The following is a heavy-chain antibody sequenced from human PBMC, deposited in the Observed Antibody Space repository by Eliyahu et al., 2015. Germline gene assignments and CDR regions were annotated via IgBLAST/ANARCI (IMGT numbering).Heavy chain of an antibody. CDR3: ARERGYCSNGVCPYYFDY. V-gene: IGHV1-46*01. Sequence: QVQLVQSGAXVKKPGASVXVSCXASGYTFTXYYXXWVRQAPGQGLEXMGIVTPSGSGTRSAQKFQGRVTLTSDTSTSTVYMELSSLRSDDTAVYYCARERGYCSNGVCPYYFDYWGQGALVTVSS. CDR1: GYTFTXYY. D-gene: IGHD2-8*01. CDR2: VTPSGSGT. J-gene: IGHJ4*02.